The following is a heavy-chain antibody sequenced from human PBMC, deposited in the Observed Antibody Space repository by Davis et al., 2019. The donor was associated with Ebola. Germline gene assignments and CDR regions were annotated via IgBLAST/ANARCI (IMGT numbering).Heavy chain of an antibody. J-gene: IGHJ4*02. CDR2: IYSGGST. V-gene: IGHV3-66*01. CDR3: ARDWITNLKY. D-gene: IGHD2-8*01. Sequence: PGGSLRLSCAASGFTFSDYYMSWVRQAPGKGLEWVSVIYSGGSTYYADSVKGRFTISRDNSKNTLYLQMNSLRAEDTAVYYCARDWITNLKYWGQGTLVTVSS. CDR1: GFTFSDYY.